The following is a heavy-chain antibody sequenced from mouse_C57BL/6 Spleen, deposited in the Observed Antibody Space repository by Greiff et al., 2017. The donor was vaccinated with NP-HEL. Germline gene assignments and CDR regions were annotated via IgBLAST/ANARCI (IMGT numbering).Heavy chain of an antibody. CDR1: GYAFSSSW. J-gene: IGHJ1*03. V-gene: IGHV1-82*01. CDR3: ARYHYGSSYVGWYFDV. Sequence: VQLQQSGPELVKPGASVKISCKASGYAFSSSWMNWVKQRPGKGLEWIGRIYPGDGDTNYNGKFKGKATLTADKSSSTAYMQLSSLTSEDSAVYFCARYHYGSSYVGWYFDVWGTGTTVTVSS. D-gene: IGHD1-1*01. CDR2: IYPGDGDT.